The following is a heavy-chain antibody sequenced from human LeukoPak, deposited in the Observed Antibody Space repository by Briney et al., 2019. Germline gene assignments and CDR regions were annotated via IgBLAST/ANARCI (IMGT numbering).Heavy chain of an antibody. Sequence: GGSLRLSCAASGFTFSSYWMSWVRQAPGKGREWVANIKQDGSEKYYVDSVKGRFTISRDNAKNSLYLQMNSLRAEDTAVYYCARGEPWSGYYKPYYFDYWGQGTLVTVSS. J-gene: IGHJ4*02. CDR1: GFTFSSYW. D-gene: IGHD3-3*01. CDR3: ARGEPWSGYYKPYYFDY. CDR2: IKQDGSEK. V-gene: IGHV3-7*01.